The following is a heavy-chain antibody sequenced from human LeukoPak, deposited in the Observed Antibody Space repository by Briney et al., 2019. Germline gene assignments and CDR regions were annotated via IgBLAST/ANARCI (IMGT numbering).Heavy chain of an antibody. CDR3: ARAAPYDCSSTACTLMDY. Sequence: TGGSLRLSCAASGFTVSSRYMTWVRQPPGKGLEWVAHLNQDGGGKYYVDSVRGRFTISRENAKNSVDLLMNNVRAEDTAVYYCARAAPYDCSSTACTLMDYWGHGTLVTVSS. J-gene: IGHJ4*01. CDR2: LNQDGGGK. V-gene: IGHV3-7*01. D-gene: IGHD2-2*01. CDR1: GFTVSSRY.